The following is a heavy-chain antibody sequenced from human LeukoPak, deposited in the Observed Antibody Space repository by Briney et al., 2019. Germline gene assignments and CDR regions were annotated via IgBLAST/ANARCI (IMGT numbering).Heavy chain of an antibody. D-gene: IGHD3-9*01. J-gene: IGHJ4*02. CDR3: ARGDDILTGYPDDY. Sequence: ASVKVSCQASGYTFTSYDIHWLRQATGQGLAWMGWMNPNSCNTNYAQKLQGRVTITTDTSTRAPYMAPKDLRSDDTAVYYCARGDDILTGYPDDYWGQGTLVTVSS. CDR2: MNPNSCNT. CDR1: GYTFTSYD. V-gene: IGHV1-8*01.